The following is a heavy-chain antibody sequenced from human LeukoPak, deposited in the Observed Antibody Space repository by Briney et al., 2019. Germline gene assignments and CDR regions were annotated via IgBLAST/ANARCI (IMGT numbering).Heavy chain of an antibody. CDR1: GDSIFTNNVA. Sequence: SQTLSLTCAISGDSIFTNNVAWNWIRQSPSRGLEWLGRTYYRSKWSLDYAVSVKSRITINADTSQNQFSLQLSSVTPEDTAVYYCARGKYTSFDNWGQGTLVTVSS. J-gene: IGHJ4*02. V-gene: IGHV6-1*01. CDR2: TYYRSKWSL. CDR3: ARGKYTSFDN. D-gene: IGHD6-6*01.